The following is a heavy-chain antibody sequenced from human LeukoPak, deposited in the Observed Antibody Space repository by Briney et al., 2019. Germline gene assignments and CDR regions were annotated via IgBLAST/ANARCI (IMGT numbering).Heavy chain of an antibody. V-gene: IGHV3-53*01. CDR3: AISGLGFGEFRGLDY. Sequence: PAGGSLRLSCAASGFNVSNNYMNWVRQAPGKGLEWVSVIFSSGPTYYADSVKGRFTISRDTSKNALYLQMNSLRAEDTAVYYCAISGLGFGEFRGLDYWGQGALVTVSS. D-gene: IGHD3-10*01. CDR2: IFSSGPT. J-gene: IGHJ4*02. CDR1: GFNVSNNY.